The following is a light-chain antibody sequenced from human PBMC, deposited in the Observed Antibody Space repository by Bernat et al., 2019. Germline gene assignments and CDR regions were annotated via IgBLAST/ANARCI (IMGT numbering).Light chain of an antibody. CDR2: EVY. CDR3: SSNAGSHNYV. CDR1: SNDVGGYNY. Sequence: QSALTQPPSASGSPGQSVTISCTGTSNDVGGYNYVSWYQQYPGKAPKLIIYEVYKRPSGDPDRFSGSKSGNTASLTVSGLQTEDEAEYYCSSNAGSHNYVFGTGTTVTVL. J-gene: IGLJ1*01. V-gene: IGLV2-8*01.